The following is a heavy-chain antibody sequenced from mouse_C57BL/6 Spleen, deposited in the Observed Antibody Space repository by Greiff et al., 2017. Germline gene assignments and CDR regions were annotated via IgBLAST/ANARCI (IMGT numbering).Heavy chain of an antibody. Sequence: QVQLKQPGAELVRPGSSVKLSCKASGYTFTSYWMHWVKQRPIQGLEWIGNIDPSDSETHYNQKFKDKAKLTVDKSSITAYMQLSSLTSEDSAVYYCARLTGSIAYWGQGTLVTVSS. V-gene: IGHV1-52*01. CDR2: IDPSDSET. CDR3: ARLTGSIAY. CDR1: GYTFTSYW. D-gene: IGHD4-1*01. J-gene: IGHJ3*01.